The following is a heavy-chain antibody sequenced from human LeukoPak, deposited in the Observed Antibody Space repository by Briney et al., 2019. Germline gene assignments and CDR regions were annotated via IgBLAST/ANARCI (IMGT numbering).Heavy chain of an antibody. V-gene: IGHV5-51*01. D-gene: IGHD3-9*01. J-gene: IGHJ4*02. Sequence: GESLKISCKGSGYSFTSYWIVWVRQMPGKGLEWMGIIYPGDSDTRYRPAFQGQVTISADKSISTAYLQRSSLKASDTAMYYCARLGLRYFDWLQYYFDYWGQGTLVTVSS. CDR1: GYSFTSYW. CDR3: ARLGLRYFDWLQYYFDY. CDR2: IYPGDSDT.